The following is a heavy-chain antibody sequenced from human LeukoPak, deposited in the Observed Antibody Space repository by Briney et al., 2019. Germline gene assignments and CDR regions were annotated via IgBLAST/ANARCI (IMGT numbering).Heavy chain of an antibody. V-gene: IGHV3-74*01. CDR3: ARVRGDYGDFDY. CDR1: GFTFSTYE. D-gene: IGHD4-17*01. CDR2: IHSDGSST. J-gene: IGHJ4*02. Sequence: GGSLRLSCAASGFTFSTYEMNWVRQAPGKGLVWVSRIHSDGSSTSYADSVKGRFTISRDNAKHTLYLQMNSLRAEDTAVYYCARVRGDYGDFDYWGQGTLVTVSS.